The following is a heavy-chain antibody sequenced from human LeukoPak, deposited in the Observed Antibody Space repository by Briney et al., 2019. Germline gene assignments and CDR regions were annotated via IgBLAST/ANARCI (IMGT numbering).Heavy chain of an antibody. Sequence: ASVKVSCKASGYTFTGYYIHWVRQAPGQGLEWMGRINPNSGGTNYAQKFQGRVTMTRDTSISTAYMELSRLRSDDTAVYYCFLPPGLVVVTESIERPSDYWGQGTLVTVSS. CDR1: GYTFTGYY. D-gene: IGHD2-21*02. CDR2: INPNSGGT. V-gene: IGHV1-2*06. J-gene: IGHJ4*02. CDR3: FLPPGLVVVTESIERPSDY.